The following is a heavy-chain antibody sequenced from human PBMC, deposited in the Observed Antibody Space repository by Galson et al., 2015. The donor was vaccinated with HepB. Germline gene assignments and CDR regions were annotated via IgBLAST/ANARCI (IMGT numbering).Heavy chain of an antibody. D-gene: IGHD2-15*01. Sequence: SVKVSCKASGGTFSSYTINWVRQAPGQGLEWMGRIIPILGIANYVQKFQGRVTITADKSTSTAYMELSSLRSEDTAVYYCAREGGGGRYCSGGSCYSGSYWYFDLWGRGTLVTVSS. J-gene: IGHJ2*01. CDR1: GGTFSSYT. CDR3: AREGGGGRYCSGGSCYSGSYWYFDL. V-gene: IGHV1-69*04. CDR2: IIPILGIA.